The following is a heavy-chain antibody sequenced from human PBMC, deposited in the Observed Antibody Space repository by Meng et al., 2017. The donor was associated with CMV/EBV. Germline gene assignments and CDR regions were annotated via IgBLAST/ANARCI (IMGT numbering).Heavy chain of an antibody. V-gene: IGHV3-21*03. CDR1: GFTFSSYS. CDR3: TTSTMVRGVTPH. D-gene: IGHD3-10*01. CDR2: ISSSSSYI. Sequence: GESLKISCAASGFTFSSYSMNWVRQAPGKGLEWVSSISSSSSYIYYADSVKGRFTISRDNAKNSLYLQMNSLKTEDTAVYYCTTSTMVRGVTPHWGQGTLVTVSS. J-gene: IGHJ4*02.